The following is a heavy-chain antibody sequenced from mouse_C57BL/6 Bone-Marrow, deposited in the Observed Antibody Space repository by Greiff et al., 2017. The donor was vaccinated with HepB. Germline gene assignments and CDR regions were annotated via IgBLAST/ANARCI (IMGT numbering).Heavy chain of an antibody. J-gene: IGHJ1*03. Sequence: EVQLQQSVAELVRPGASVKLSCTASGFNIKNTYMHWVKQRPEQGLEWIGMIEHANGNIKYAPKFQGKATITADTSSNTAYLQLSSLTSENTAIYYCAKGATASYWYFDVWGTGTTVTVSS. CDR3: AKGATASYWYFDV. D-gene: IGHD1-2*01. CDR1: GFNIKNTY. CDR2: IEHANGNI. V-gene: IGHV14-3*01.